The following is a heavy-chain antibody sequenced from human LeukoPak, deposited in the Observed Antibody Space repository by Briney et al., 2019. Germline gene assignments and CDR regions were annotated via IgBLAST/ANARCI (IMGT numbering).Heavy chain of an antibody. V-gene: IGHV4-34*01. D-gene: IGHD5-12*01. CDR1: GGSFSGYY. CDR2: INHSGST. CDR3: ARDFGYSGYEGWFDP. Sequence: SETLSLTCAVYGGSFSGYYWSWIRQPPGKGLEWIGEINHSGSTNYNPSLRSRVSISVDTSKNHFSLRLSSVTAADTAVYYCARDFGYSGYEGWFDPWGQGTLVTVSS. J-gene: IGHJ5*02.